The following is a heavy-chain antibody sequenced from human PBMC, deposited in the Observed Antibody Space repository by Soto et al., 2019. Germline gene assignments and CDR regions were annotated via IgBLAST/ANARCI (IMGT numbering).Heavy chain of an antibody. D-gene: IGHD6-13*01. V-gene: IGHV1-69*01. Sequence: QVQLVQSGAEVKKPGSSVKVSCKASGGTFSSYAISWVRQAPGQGLEGMGGIIPIFGTANYSQKFQGRVTITADESTSTAYMELSSLRSEATAVYYCARGNSSSWYEGAFDIWGQGTMVTVSS. CDR2: IIPIFGTA. CDR1: GGTFSSYA. CDR3: ARGNSSSWYEGAFDI. J-gene: IGHJ3*02.